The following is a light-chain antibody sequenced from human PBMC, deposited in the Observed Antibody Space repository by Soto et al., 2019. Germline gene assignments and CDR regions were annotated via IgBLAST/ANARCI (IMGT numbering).Light chain of an antibody. Sequence: QSALTQPASVSGSPGQSITISCTGTSSDVGLYNFVSWYQQYPGTAPKLLIYEVSRRPSGASNRFSGSKSGNTASLTISGLQAGDEADYYCNSYSGRDSWVFGGGTKLTVL. CDR3: NSYSGRDSWV. CDR2: EVS. J-gene: IGLJ3*02. V-gene: IGLV2-14*01. CDR1: SSDVGLYNF.